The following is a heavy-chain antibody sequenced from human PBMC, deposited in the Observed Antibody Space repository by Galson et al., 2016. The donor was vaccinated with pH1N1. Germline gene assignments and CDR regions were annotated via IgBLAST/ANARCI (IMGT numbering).Heavy chain of an antibody. J-gene: IGHJ4*02. CDR1: GGSISSDDYY. V-gene: IGHV4-31*02. CDR2: IYYSGRT. CDR3: ARDASTGTHFDY. D-gene: IGHD1-14*01. Sequence: TVSGGSISSDDYYWSWIRQRPGKGLEWIGYIYYSGRTYYNPSLESRVTISVDTSKNQFSLRLSSMTAADTAVYFCARDASTGTHFDYWGQGTLVTVSA.